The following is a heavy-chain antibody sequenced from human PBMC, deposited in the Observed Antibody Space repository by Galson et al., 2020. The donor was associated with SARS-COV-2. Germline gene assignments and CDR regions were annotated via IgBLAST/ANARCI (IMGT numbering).Heavy chain of an antibody. Sequence: GGSLRLSCAASGFIFSNYRMTWVRQAPGKGLEWVANIKQDGSEKYSVDSLKGRFTISRDNAENSLFLQMNSLRAEDTAVYYCARGSWYFDYWGQGTLVTVSS. V-gene: IGHV3-7*01. J-gene: IGHJ4*02. CDR3: ARGSWYFDY. CDR1: GFIFSNYR. CDR2: IKQDGSEK.